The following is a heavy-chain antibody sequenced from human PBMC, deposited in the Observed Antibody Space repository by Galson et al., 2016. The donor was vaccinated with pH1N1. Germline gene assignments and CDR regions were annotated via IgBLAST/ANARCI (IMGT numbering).Heavy chain of an antibody. V-gene: IGHV3-7*03. CDR1: GFTFSNAW. CDR3: ARVQVSAFFSMDH. J-gene: IGHJ4*02. D-gene: IGHD2-8*01. CDR2: VNEEGIEE. Sequence: SLRLSCAGSGFTFSNAWMTWVRQAPGKGLEWVAHVNEEGIEENYIDSVTGRFIITRDNAKKSVFLQMYSLRGDDTAVYYCARVQVSAFFSMDHWGQGALVTVSS.